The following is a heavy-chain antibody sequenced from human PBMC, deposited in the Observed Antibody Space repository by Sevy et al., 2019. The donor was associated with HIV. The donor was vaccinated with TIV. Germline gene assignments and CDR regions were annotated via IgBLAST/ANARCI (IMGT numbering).Heavy chain of an antibody. D-gene: IGHD3-16*02. Sequence: GGCLRLSCAASGFTFSIAWMSCVRQTPGKGLEWVGRIKSKTDGGTTDYAAPVKGRFTISRDDSKNTLYLQMNNLKTEDTALSYCPIDGLFDPWGQGTQVTVSS. CDR1: GFTFSIAW. CDR3: PIDGLFDP. V-gene: IGHV3-15*01. CDR2: IKSKTDGGTT. J-gene: IGHJ5*02.